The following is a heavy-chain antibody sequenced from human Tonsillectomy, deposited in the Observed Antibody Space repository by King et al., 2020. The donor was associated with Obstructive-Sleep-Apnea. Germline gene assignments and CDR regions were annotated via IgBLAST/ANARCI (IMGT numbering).Heavy chain of an antibody. J-gene: IGHJ4*02. D-gene: IGHD2-15*01. CDR3: AKGGPGDVEVAHKNY. CDR1: GFSFSTYG. CDR2: ISAGGGHT. V-gene: IGHV3-23*04. Sequence: VQLVESGGGLVQPGGSLRLSCAASGFSFSTYGMNCVRQAPGKGLEWVSAISAGGGHTYHADSVKGRFTISRDNSKNTLYLQMNSLRAEDTAVYYCAKGGPGDVEVAHKNYWGQGTLVIVSS.